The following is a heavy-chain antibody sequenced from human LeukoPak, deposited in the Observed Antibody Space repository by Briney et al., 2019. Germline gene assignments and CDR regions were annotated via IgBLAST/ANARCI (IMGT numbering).Heavy chain of an antibody. D-gene: IGHD3-22*01. CDR3: ARDTIYYDSSGYYYFDY. Sequence: SETLSLTCAVYGGSFSGYYWSWIRQPPGKGLEWIGEINHSGSTYYNPSLKSRVTISVDTSKNQFSLKLSSVTAADTAVYYCARDTIYYDSSGYYYFDYWGQGTLVTVSS. CDR2: INHSGST. CDR1: GGSFSGYY. J-gene: IGHJ4*02. V-gene: IGHV4-34*01.